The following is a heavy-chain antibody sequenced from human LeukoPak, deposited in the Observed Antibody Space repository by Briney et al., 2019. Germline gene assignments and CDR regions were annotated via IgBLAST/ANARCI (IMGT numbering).Heavy chain of an antibody. CDR2: IFDSGGT. V-gene: IGHV4-39*01. J-gene: IGHJ6*02. CDR3: VLRADYYYALDV. CDR1: GGSISTSNYY. Sequence: SETLPLTCAVSGGSISTSNYYWRWIRQPPGKGLEWIGSIFDSGGTYYNPSLKSRVTISVDKAKNQVSLRLSSVTAADTAVYYCVLRADYYYALDVWGQGTLVTVSS.